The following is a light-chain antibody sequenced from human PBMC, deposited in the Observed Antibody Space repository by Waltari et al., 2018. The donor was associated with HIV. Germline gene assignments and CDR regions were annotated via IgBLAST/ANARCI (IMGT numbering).Light chain of an antibody. CDR1: RSDVGGYDE. CDR2: EVS. Sequence: QAALTHHPSASASPGQSEPSACTGTRSDVGGYDEFSWYPQHPGKAPKLLMYEVSKRPSGVPDRFSGCKSGSTASLTVSGLQAEDEADYYCSSYAGSNNRWVFGGGTKLTVL. CDR3: SSYAGSNNRWV. J-gene: IGLJ3*02. V-gene: IGLV2-8*01.